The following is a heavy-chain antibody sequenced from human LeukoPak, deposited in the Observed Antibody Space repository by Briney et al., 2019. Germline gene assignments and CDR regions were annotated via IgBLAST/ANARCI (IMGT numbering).Heavy chain of an antibody. CDR3: AKEFSYSYAYYFDY. V-gene: IGHV3-30*18. J-gene: IGHJ4*02. D-gene: IGHD5-18*01. Sequence: GGSLRLSCAASGFTFSSYGMHWVRQAPGKGLEWLAVISYDGSNKYYADSVKGRFTISRDNSKNTLYLQMNSLRAEDTAVYYCAKEFSYSYAYYFDYWGQGTLVTVSS. CDR2: ISYDGSNK. CDR1: GFTFSSYG.